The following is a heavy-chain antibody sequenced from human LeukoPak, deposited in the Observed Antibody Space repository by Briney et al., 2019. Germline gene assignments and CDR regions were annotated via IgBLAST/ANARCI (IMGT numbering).Heavy chain of an antibody. V-gene: IGHV3-21*01. CDR2: ITGSSTYI. J-gene: IGHJ4*02. Sequence: PGGSLRLSCAASGFTFSSYTMNWVRQAPGKGLEWVSSITGSSTYIYYADSVKGRFTISRDNAKNSLYLQMNSLRAEDTAVYYCARDSRPHYWGKGTLVTVSS. D-gene: IGHD6-6*01. CDR1: GFTFSSYT. CDR3: ARDSRPHY.